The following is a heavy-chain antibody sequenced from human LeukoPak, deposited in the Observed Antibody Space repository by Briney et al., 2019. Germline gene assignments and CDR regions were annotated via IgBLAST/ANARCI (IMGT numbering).Heavy chain of an antibody. D-gene: IGHD1-26*01. J-gene: IGHJ4*02. CDR2: ISNSGSSI. CDR1: GFTFSDSY. V-gene: IGHV3-11*04. Sequence: GGSLRLSCAASGFTFSDSYMTWIRQAPGKGLEWVSYISNSGSSIYYADSVKGRFTTSRDNAKSSLYLQMNSLRAEDTAVYYCARDMRGGSYYSADFDYWGQGTLVTVSS. CDR3: ARDMRGGSYYSADFDY.